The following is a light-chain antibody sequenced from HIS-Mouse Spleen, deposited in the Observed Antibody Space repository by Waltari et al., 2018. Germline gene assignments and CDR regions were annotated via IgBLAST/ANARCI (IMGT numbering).Light chain of an antibody. Sequence: DIQMTQSPSSLSASVGGRVTITCQASQDLSNYLNWYQQKPGKAPKLLIYDASNLETGVPSRFSGSGSGTDFTFTISSLQPEDIATYYCQQYDNLPLYTFGQGTKLEIK. CDR3: QQYDNLPLYT. CDR1: QDLSNY. J-gene: IGKJ2*01. CDR2: DAS. V-gene: IGKV1-33*01.